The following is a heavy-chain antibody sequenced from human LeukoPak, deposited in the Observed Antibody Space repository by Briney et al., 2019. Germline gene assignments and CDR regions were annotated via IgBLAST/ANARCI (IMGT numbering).Heavy chain of an antibody. Sequence: GGSLRLSCAASGFTFSDSYMTWIRQAPGKGLEWVAFIDKSGGTTYYADSVKGRFTISRDNAKNSLYLQMNSLRAEDTAVYYCAALGITMIGGVWGKGTTVTISS. V-gene: IGHV3-11*04. CDR2: IDKSGGTT. CDR1: GFTFSDSY. J-gene: IGHJ6*04. CDR3: AALGITMIGGV. D-gene: IGHD3-10*02.